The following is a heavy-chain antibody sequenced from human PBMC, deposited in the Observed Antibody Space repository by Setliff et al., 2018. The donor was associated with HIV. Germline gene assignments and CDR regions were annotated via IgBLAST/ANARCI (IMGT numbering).Heavy chain of an antibody. D-gene: IGHD3-16*02. CDR3: ARATAPYYDYVWGSYRYYFDY. Sequence: SETLSLTCVVSGVSISNSLWWTWVRQPPGKGLEWIGSIYYSGNANYNPSLQSRVTISVDTSKNQFSLKLSSVTAADTAVYYCARATAPYYDYVWGSYRYYFDYWGQGTLVTVSS. J-gene: IGHJ4*02. V-gene: IGHV4-4*02. CDR1: GVSISNSLW. CDR2: IYYSGNA.